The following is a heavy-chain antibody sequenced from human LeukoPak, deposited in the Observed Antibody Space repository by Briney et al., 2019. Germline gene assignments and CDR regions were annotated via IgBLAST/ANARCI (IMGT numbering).Heavy chain of an antibody. J-gene: IGHJ4*02. D-gene: IGHD6-19*01. Sequence: GGSLRLSCAASGFTFSSYGMHWVRQAPGKGLEWVAVISYDGSNKYYADSVKGRFTISRDNSKNTRYLQMNSLRAEDTAVYYCAKGGIAVAVIDYWGQGTLVTVSS. CDR1: GFTFSSYG. CDR3: AKGGIAVAVIDY. V-gene: IGHV3-30*18. CDR2: ISYDGSNK.